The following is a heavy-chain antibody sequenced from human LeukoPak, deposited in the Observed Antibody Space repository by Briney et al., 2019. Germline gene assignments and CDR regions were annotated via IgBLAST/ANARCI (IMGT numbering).Heavy chain of an antibody. J-gene: IGHJ4*02. D-gene: IGHD3-22*01. Sequence: GASVKVSCKASGYSFTSYGISWVRQAPGQGLEWMGWISGYNGNTNYAQRLQGRVTMTTDTSTSTAYMELRSLSSDDTAVYYCARDRPYYYDSSAYYPDFWGQGTRVTVSS. CDR2: ISGYNGNT. V-gene: IGHV1-18*01. CDR1: GYSFTSYG. CDR3: ARDRPYYYDSSAYYPDF.